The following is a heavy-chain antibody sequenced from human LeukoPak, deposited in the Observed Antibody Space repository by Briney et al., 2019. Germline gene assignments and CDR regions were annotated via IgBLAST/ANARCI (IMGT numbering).Heavy chain of an antibody. Sequence: SETLSLTCTVSGGSISSGSYYWSWIRQPAGKGLEWIGRIYTSGSTNYNPSLKSRVTISVDTSKNQFSLKLSSVTAADTAVYYCARGEMAISKNWGQGTLVTVSS. V-gene: IGHV4-61*02. CDR1: GGSISSGSYY. CDR3: ARGEMAISKN. CDR2: IYTSGST. J-gene: IGHJ4*02. D-gene: IGHD5-24*01.